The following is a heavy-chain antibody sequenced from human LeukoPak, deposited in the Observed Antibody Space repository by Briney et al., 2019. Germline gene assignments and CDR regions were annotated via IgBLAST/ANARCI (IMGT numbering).Heavy chain of an antibody. D-gene: IGHD6-13*01. V-gene: IGHV5-51*01. CDR1: GYSFSSHW. J-gene: IGHJ3*02. Sequence: GESLKISCKGSGYSFSSHWIVWVRQMPGKGLEWMGIIYPGDSDAKYSPSFQGQVTISVDRSSNTAYLQWSSLKASDSAIYYCAKPGYTSSVEIWGQGTMVTVSS. CDR3: AKPGYTSSVEI. CDR2: IYPGDSDA.